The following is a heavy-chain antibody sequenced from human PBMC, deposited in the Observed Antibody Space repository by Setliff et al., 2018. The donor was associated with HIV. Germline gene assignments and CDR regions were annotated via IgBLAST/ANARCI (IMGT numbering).Heavy chain of an antibody. D-gene: IGHD2-2*01. CDR3: ARDGGYCSRTSCYPGPFDY. CDR1: GYTFSTYA. CDR2: INAGNGNT. V-gene: IGHV1-3*01. Sequence: ASVKVSCKASGYTFSTYALHWVRQAPGQRLEWMAWINAGNGNTKFSQKLQGRITVTRDTSASTAYMELSSLRYEDTAVYYCARDGGYCSRTSCYPGPFDYWGQGTLVTVSS. J-gene: IGHJ4*02.